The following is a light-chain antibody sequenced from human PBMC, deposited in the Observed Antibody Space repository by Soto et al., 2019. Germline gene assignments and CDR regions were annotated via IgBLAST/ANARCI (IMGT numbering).Light chain of an antibody. V-gene: IGLV2-14*01. Sequence: QSALTQPASVSGSPAQSITISCTGTSSDVGGYNYVSWYQQNPGKAPKLMIYEVSNRPSGVSNRFSGSKSGNMASLTISGLQAEDEADYYCSSYTINRTYVFGTGTKVTVL. CDR1: SSDVGGYNY. CDR2: EVS. CDR3: SSYTINRTYV. J-gene: IGLJ1*01.